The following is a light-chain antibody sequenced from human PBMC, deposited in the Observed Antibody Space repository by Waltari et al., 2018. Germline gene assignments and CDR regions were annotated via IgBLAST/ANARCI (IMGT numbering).Light chain of an antibody. J-gene: IGKJ1*01. CDR1: RTISSN. V-gene: IGKV3-15*01. Sequence: EPVMTQSPATLSVSPGERATLPCRTSRTISSNVAWYQQKPGQAPRLLIYGASIRATGVPARFSGSGSGTQFTLTIHSLQSEDFAVYYCQQYNNWPPWTFGQGTKVEIK. CDR3: QQYNNWPPWT. CDR2: GAS.